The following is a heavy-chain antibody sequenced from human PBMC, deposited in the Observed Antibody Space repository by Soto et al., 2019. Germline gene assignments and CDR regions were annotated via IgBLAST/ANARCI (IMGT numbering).Heavy chain of an antibody. V-gene: IGHV3-30*18. CDR3: AKDPGGSYYYYYYYGMDV. Sequence: VQLVESGGGVVQPGRSLRLSCAASGFTFSSYGMHWVRQAPGKGLEWVAVISYDGSNKYYADSVKGRFTISRDNSKNTLYLQMNSLRAEDTAVYYCAKDPGGSYYYYYYYGMDVWGQGTTVTGS. CDR2: ISYDGSNK. CDR1: GFTFSSYG. D-gene: IGHD1-26*01. J-gene: IGHJ6*02.